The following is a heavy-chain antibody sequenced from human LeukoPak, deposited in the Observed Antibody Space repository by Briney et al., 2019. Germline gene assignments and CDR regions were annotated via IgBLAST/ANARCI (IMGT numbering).Heavy chain of an antibody. D-gene: IGHD3-10*01. V-gene: IGHV4-34*01. J-gene: IGHJ4*02. CDR1: GGSISSYY. CDR2: INHSGST. CDR3: ARDYDSGST. Sequence: SETLSLTCTVSGGSISSYYWNWIRQPPGKGLEWIGEINHSGSTYYNPSLKSRLTISEDTSKKQFSLKLSSVTAADTAVYYCARDYDSGSTWGQGTLVTVSS.